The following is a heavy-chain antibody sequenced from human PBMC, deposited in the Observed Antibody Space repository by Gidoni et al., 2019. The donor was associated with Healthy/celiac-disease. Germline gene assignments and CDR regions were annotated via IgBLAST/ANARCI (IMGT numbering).Heavy chain of an antibody. Sequence: QVQLVESGGGVVQPGRSLRLSCAASGFTFSSYGMHWVRQAPGKGLEWVAVISYDGSNKYYADSVKGRFTISRDNSKNTLYLQMNSLRAEDTAVYYCAKAQDYYDSSGYHPYFDYWGQGTLVTVSS. V-gene: IGHV3-30*18. CDR1: GFTFSSYG. CDR3: AKAQDYYDSSGYHPYFDY. D-gene: IGHD3-22*01. J-gene: IGHJ4*02. CDR2: ISYDGSNK.